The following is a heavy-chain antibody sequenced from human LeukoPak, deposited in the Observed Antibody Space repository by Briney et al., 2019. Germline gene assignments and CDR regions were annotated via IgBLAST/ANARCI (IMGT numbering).Heavy chain of an antibody. J-gene: IGHJ5*02. CDR2: ISDSGGST. V-gene: IGHV3-64*04. CDR3: ARDRRPHNWFDP. Sequence: GGSLRLSCSASGVTFSSHAMHWVRQAPGKGLEYVSGISDSGGSTFYADSVKGRFAISRDNAKNTLYLQMNSLRAEDTAVYYCARDRRPHNWFDPWGQGTLVTVSS. D-gene: IGHD6-25*01. CDR1: GVTFSSHA.